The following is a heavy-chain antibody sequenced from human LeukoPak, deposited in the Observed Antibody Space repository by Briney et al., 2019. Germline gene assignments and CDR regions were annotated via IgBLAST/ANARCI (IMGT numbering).Heavy chain of an antibody. J-gene: IGHJ4*02. CDR1: GFTFSSYA. CDR3: ARGGLEVGATFYYFDY. D-gene: IGHD1-26*01. V-gene: IGHV3-30-3*01. CDR2: ISYDGSNK. Sequence: PGGSLRLSCAASGFTFSSYAMHWVRQAPGKGLEWVAVISYDGSNKYYADSVKGRFTISRDNSKNTLYLQMNSLRAEDTAVYYCARGGLEVGATFYYFDYWGQGTLVTVSS.